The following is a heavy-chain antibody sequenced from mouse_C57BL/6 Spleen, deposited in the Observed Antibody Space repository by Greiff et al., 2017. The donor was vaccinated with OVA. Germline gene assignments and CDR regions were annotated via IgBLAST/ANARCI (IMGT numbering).Heavy chain of an antibody. CDR2: INPNNGGT. V-gene: IGHV1-18*01. CDR1: GYTFTDYN. Sequence: VQLQQSGPELVKPGASVKIPCKASGYTFTDYNMDWVKQSHGKSLEWIGDINPNNGGTIYNQKFKGKATLTVDTSSSTAYMELRSLTSEDTAVYYCARAAVYYGNSGYFDYWGQGTTLTVSS. J-gene: IGHJ2*01. CDR3: ARAAVYYGNSGYFDY. D-gene: IGHD2-1*01.